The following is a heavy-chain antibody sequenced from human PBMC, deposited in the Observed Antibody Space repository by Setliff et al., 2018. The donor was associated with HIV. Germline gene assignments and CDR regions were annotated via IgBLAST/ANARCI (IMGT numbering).Heavy chain of an antibody. V-gene: IGHV4-39*01. D-gene: IGHD5-18*01. CDR2: IYYSGST. CDR3: ARGVTDGYSYGNDAFDI. J-gene: IGHJ3*02. CDR1: GGSISSSSYY. Sequence: SETLSLTCTVSGGSISSSSYYWGWIRQPPGKGLEWIGSIYYSGSTYYNPSLKSRVTIPVDTSKNQFSLKLSSVTAADTAVYYCARGVTDGYSYGNDAFDIWGQGTMVTVSS.